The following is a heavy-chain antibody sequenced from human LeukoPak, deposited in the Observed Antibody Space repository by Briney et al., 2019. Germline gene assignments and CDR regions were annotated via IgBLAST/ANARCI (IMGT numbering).Heavy chain of an antibody. CDR2: IYTSGST. Sequence: SETLSLTCTVSGGSISSGSYYWSWIRQPAGKGLEWIGRIYTSGSTYYNPSLKSRVTISVDTSKNQFSLKLSSVTAADTAVYYCARNWVGGDNYYFDYWGQGTLVTVSS. V-gene: IGHV4-61*02. J-gene: IGHJ4*02. CDR3: ARNWVGGDNYYFDY. CDR1: GGSISSGSYY. D-gene: IGHD4-23*01.